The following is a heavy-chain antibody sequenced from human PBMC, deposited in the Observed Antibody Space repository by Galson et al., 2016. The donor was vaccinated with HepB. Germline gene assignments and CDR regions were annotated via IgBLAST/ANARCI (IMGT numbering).Heavy chain of an antibody. V-gene: IGHV1-3*01. Sequence: SVKVSCKASGYTLTNHGLHWVRRAPGQGLEGLEWMGWINAGTGDPQYSQKLRGRITITRDASANTAYMELSSLRSEETAVYYCARDGEFNWNSRAYSMDVWGQGTTVAVS. CDR3: ARDGEFNWNSRAYSMDV. J-gene: IGHJ6*02. CDR2: INAGTGDP. CDR1: GYTLTNHG. D-gene: IGHD1-7*01.